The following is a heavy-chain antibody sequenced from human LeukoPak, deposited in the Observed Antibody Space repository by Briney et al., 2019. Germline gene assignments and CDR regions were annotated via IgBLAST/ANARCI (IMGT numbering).Heavy chain of an antibody. CDR3: ARAPLEFTVTTAYYYYYMDV. J-gene: IGHJ6*03. CDR1: GFTFSSYS. Sequence: GGSLRLSCAASGFTFSSYSMNWVRQAPGKGLEWVSSISSSSSYIYYADSVKGRFTISRDNAKNSLYLQMNSLRAEDTAVYYCARAPLEFTVTTAYYYYYMDVWGKGTTVTVSS. V-gene: IGHV3-21*01. CDR2: ISSSSSYI. D-gene: IGHD4-11*01.